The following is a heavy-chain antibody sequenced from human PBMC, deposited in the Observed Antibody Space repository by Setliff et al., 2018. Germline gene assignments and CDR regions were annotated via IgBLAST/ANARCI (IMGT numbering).Heavy chain of an antibody. CDR1: GFTFSSSA. J-gene: IGHJ4*02. CDR3: ARAHSSTLSVHDY. D-gene: IGHD2-2*01. CDR2: VWFDGSNE. Sequence: GGSLRLSCAASGFTFSSSAMAWVRQAPGKGLEWVAGVWFDGSNEHYADSVKGRFTISRDNSENTLYLQMNSLRAEDTAVYYCARAHSSTLSVHDYWGQGTLVTVSS. V-gene: IGHV3-33*08.